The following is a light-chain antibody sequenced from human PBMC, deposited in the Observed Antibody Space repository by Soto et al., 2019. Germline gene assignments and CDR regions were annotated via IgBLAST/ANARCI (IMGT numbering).Light chain of an antibody. CDR3: QSYDSSLSGSDV. V-gene: IGLV1-40*01. CDR1: SSNIGAGYD. CDR2: GNS. Sequence: QSVLTPPPSVSGAPGQRVTISCTGSSSNIGAGYDVHWYQQLPGTAPKLLIYGNSNRPSGVPDRFSGSKSGTSASLAITGLQAEDEADYYCQSYDSSLSGSDVFGTGTKLTVL. J-gene: IGLJ1*01.